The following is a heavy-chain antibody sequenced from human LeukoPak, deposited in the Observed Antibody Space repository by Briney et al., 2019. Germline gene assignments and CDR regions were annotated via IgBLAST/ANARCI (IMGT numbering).Heavy chain of an antibody. D-gene: IGHD6-13*01. CDR3: AKIEEGSSWPYYYGMDV. V-gene: IGHV3-33*06. CDR2: IWYDGSKK. CDR1: GYTLSSYD. Sequence: GRSLRLSCAASGYTLSSYDMQWVRQAPGKGLEWVAVIWYDGSKKYYADSVKGRFTISRDDSKNTLYLQMNSQRAEDTAVYYCAKIEEGSSWPYYYGMDVWGQGTTVTVSS. J-gene: IGHJ6*02.